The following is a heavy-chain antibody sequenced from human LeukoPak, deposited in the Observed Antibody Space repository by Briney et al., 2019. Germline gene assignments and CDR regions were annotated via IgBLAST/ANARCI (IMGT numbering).Heavy chain of an antibody. CDR3: ARGGSGSYLLSYYYYYMDV. CDR2: IFYSGST. V-gene: IGHV4-39*06. Sequence: PSETLSLTCTVSGGSISTSNYYWGWIRQPPGKGLEWIGNIFYSGSTYYSPSLRSRVTISLDTSRNQFPLKLSSVTAADTAVYYCARGGSGSYLLSYYYYYMDVWGKGTTVTISS. D-gene: IGHD3-10*01. CDR1: GGSISTSNYY. J-gene: IGHJ6*03.